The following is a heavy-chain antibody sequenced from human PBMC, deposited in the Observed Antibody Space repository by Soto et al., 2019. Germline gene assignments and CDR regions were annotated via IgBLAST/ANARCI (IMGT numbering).Heavy chain of an antibody. CDR1: GFTLSGYA. Sequence: EVQLAESGGGLAQPGGSLRLSCAASGFTLSGYAMDWVRQAPGKGLEYVSGISSNGVGTYYANSVQGRFTISRDNSKNTVYRHMGSLRSEDMAVYYCARRARPDFYYMDVWGKGTTLTVSS. CDR3: ARRARPDFYYMDV. CDR2: ISSNGVGT. V-gene: IGHV3-64*01. J-gene: IGHJ6*03. D-gene: IGHD6-6*01.